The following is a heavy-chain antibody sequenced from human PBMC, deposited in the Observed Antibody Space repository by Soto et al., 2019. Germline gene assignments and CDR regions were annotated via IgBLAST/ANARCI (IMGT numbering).Heavy chain of an antibody. Sequence: QVQLVQSGAEVKKPGSSVKVSCKASGGTFSSYAISWVRQAPGQGLEWMGGIIPIFGTANYAQKFQGRVTITADKSTSTAYMELSSLRSEDTAVYYCASRGYRSSTSCSPYYYYGMDVWGQGTTVTVSS. CDR1: GGTFSSYA. V-gene: IGHV1-69*06. CDR3: ASRGYRSSTSCSPYYYYGMDV. D-gene: IGHD2-2*01. J-gene: IGHJ6*02. CDR2: IIPIFGTA.